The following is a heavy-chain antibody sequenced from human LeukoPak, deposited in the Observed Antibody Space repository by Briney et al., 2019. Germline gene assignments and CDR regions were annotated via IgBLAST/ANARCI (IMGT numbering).Heavy chain of an antibody. Sequence: GGSLRLSCAASGFTFSSYSMNWVRQAPGKGLEWVSYISSNSSTIYYADSVKGRFTISRDNAKNSLYLQMTSLRAEDTAVYYCARAWGNDYDLNYWGQGTLVTVSS. CDR2: ISSNSSTI. D-gene: IGHD3-3*01. CDR1: GFTFSSYS. J-gene: IGHJ4*02. CDR3: ARAWGNDYDLNY. V-gene: IGHV3-48*04.